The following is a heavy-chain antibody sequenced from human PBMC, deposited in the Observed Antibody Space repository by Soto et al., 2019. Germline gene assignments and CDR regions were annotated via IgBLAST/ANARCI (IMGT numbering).Heavy chain of an antibody. Sequence: QVTLKESGPVLVKPTETLTLRCTVSGLSITDSEMGVSWIRQPPGQPLEWLAHIDSSGEKSYRTFLKSRLAISKDNSKSQIVLTMTNMDPADTATYYCARRHLAVAVSPWFDPWGQGIPVTVSP. V-gene: IGHV2-26*01. D-gene: IGHD6-19*01. CDR1: GLSITDSEMG. CDR2: IDSSGEK. J-gene: IGHJ5*02. CDR3: ARRHLAVAVSPWFDP.